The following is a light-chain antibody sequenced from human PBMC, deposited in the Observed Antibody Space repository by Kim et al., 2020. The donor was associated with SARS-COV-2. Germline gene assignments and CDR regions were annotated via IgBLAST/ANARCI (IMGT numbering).Light chain of an antibody. CDR1: QSVSSN. V-gene: IGKV3-15*01. CDR2: NVD. Sequence: SAGERDTLSCRASQSVSSNLAWYQQKPGQAPRLLMYNVDTRATGIPARFSGSGSRTEFTLTISSLQSEDSAVYYCQQYNNRPPWTFGQGTKVDIK. CDR3: QQYNNRPPWT. J-gene: IGKJ1*01.